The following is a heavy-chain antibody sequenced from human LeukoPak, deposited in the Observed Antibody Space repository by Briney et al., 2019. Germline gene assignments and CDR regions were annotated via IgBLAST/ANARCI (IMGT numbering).Heavy chain of an antibody. CDR2: INPNSGGT. D-gene: IGHD6-13*01. CDR3: ARDTSILAAAGAFDI. Sequence: GASVKVSCKASGYTFTGYYMHWVRQAPGQGLEWMGWINPNSGGTNYAQKFQGRVTMTRDTSISTAYMELSRLRSDDTAVYYCARDTSILAAAGAFDIWGQGTMVTVSS. CDR1: GYTFTGYY. V-gene: IGHV1-2*02. J-gene: IGHJ3*02.